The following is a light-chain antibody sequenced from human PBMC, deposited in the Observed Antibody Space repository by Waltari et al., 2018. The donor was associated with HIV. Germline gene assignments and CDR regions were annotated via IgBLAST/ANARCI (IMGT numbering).Light chain of an antibody. CDR3: SSYTSSSMV. CDR2: DVS. V-gene: IGLV2-14*03. Sequence: QSALTQPASVSGSPGQSITIPCTGTSSDVGGYTYVSWYQQHPGKAPKLMIYDVSNRPSGVSNRFSGSKSGNTASLTISGLQAEDEADYYCSSYTSSSMVFGTGTKVTVL. J-gene: IGLJ1*01. CDR1: SSDVGGYTY.